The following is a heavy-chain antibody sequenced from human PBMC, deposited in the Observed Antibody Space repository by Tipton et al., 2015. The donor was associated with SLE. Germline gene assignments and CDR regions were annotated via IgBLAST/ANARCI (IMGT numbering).Heavy chain of an antibody. Sequence: YWTWIRQRPGEGLEWIGSIYYSGNTYYNPSLKSRVTISVDTSKNQFSLRLSSVTAADTAMYYCARDLYDFWSGYTPSGAMDVWGKGTTVTVSS. D-gene: IGHD3-3*01. CDR3: ARDLYDFWSGYTPSGAMDV. CDR1: Y. J-gene: IGHJ6*03. CDR2: IYYSGNT. V-gene: IGHV4-30-4*05.